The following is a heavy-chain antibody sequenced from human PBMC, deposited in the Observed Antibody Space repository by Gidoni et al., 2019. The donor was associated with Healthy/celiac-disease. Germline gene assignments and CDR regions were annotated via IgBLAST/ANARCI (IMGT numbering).Heavy chain of an antibody. V-gene: IGHV3-23*01. CDR1: GFTFSSYS. CDR3: AKDTGRRIVVVITAADY. Sequence: EVQLLESGGGLVQPGGSLRLSCAASGFTFSSYSMSWVRQAPGKGLEWVSAISGSGGSTYYADSGKGRFTISRDNAKNTLYLQMNSLRAEDTAVYYCAKDTGRRIVVVITAADYWGQGTLVTVSS. CDR2: ISGSGGST. D-gene: IGHD3-22*01. J-gene: IGHJ4*02.